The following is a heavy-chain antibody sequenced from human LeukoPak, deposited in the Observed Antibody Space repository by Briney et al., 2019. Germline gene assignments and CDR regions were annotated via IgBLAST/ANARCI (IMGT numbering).Heavy chain of an antibody. V-gene: IGHV3-23*01. CDR2: ISGSGGST. CDR1: GFTFSSYA. Sequence: GGSLRLSCAASGFTFSSYAMSWVRQAPGKGLEWVSAISGSGGSTYYADSVKGRFTISRDNSKNTLYLQMNSLRAEDTAVYYCAKAPVTSCRGAFCYPFDSWGQGTLVTVSS. CDR3: AKAPVTSCRGAFCYPFDS. J-gene: IGHJ4*02. D-gene: IGHD2-15*01.